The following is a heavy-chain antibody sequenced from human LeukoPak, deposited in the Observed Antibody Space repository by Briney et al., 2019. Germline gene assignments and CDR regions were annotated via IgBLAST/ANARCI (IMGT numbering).Heavy chain of an antibody. J-gene: IGHJ4*02. CDR3: ARVFSNPTGNDY. CDR2: ISNSGNTI. V-gene: IGHV3-48*03. CDR1: GFTFSSYE. Sequence: PGGSLRLSCAASGFTFSSYEMNWVRQAPGKGLEWVSYISNSGNTIFYADSVKGRFTISRDNGKNSLYLQMNSLRAEDTAVYYCARVFSNPTGNDYWGQGTLVTVFS. D-gene: IGHD1-1*01.